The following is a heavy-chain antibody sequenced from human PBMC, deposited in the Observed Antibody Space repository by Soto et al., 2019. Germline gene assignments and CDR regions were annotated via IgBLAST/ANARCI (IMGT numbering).Heavy chain of an antibody. D-gene: IGHD1-1*01. Sequence: QLQLQESGPGLVKPSETLSLTCTVSGGSISRSPYYWAWIRQPPGKGLQWIGNIYYNGNTFYNPSLKSRVTISIDTSKSQFSLGLSSVTASDTAFYYCARHGPLTNNWNQLNYWGQGTLVTVSS. J-gene: IGHJ4*02. CDR2: IYYNGNT. CDR1: GGSISRSPYY. V-gene: IGHV4-39*01. CDR3: ARHGPLTNNWNQLNY.